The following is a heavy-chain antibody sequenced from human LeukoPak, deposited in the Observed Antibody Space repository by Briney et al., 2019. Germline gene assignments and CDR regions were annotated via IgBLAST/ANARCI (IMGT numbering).Heavy chain of an antibody. D-gene: IGHD6-19*01. CDR2: ISGSGGST. CDR3: AKDSGYSSGWPFDY. Sequence: GGSLRLSCAASGFTFSSYAMSWVRQAPGKGLEWVSAISGSGGSTYYADSVKGRFTISRDNSKNTLYLQMNSLGAEDTAVYYCAKDSGYSSGWPFDYWGQGTLVTVSS. V-gene: IGHV3-23*01. CDR1: GFTFSSYA. J-gene: IGHJ4*02.